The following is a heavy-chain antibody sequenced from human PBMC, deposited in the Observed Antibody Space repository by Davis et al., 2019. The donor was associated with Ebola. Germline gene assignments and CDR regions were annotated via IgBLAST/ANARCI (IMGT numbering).Heavy chain of an antibody. CDR3: AAEEGMSACFGY. D-gene: IGHD5/OR15-5a*01. Sequence: SETLSPTCTVYGGSISSYYWSCNRQPPGKGLEWIGYIPYSGSTNYNPSLKSRVTIPIDTSRNQFSLKLSSVPAADPAVYYFAAEEGMSACFGYWGQGTLVTVSS. J-gene: IGHJ4*02. CDR1: GGSISSYY. V-gene: IGHV4-59*01. CDR2: IPYSGST.